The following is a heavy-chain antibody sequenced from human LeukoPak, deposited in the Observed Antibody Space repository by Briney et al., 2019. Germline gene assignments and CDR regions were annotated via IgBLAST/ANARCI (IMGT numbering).Heavy chain of an antibody. J-gene: IGHJ4*02. CDR1: GYSFTSYW. CDR3: ARPRGGGRDGYNSHEILFDY. D-gene: IGHD5-12*01. Sequence: GESLKISCKGSGYSFTSYWIGWVRQMPGKGLEWMGIIYPGDSDTRYSPSFQGQVTISADKSISTAYLQWSSLKASDTAMYYCARPRGGGRDGYNSHEILFDYWGQGTLVTVSS. V-gene: IGHV5-51*01. CDR2: IYPGDSDT.